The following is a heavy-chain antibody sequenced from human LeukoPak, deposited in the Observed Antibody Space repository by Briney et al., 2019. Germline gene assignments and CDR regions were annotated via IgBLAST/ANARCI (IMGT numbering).Heavy chain of an antibody. J-gene: IGHJ3*02. CDR3: AREGSRYGSGGDAFDI. D-gene: IGHD5-18*01. Sequence: PSETLSLTCTVSGGSISSYYWSWIRQPPGKGLEWIGYIYYSGSTNYNPSLKSRVTISVDTSKNQFSLKLSSVTAADTAVYYCAREGSRYGSGGDAFDIWGQGTVVTVSS. V-gene: IGHV4-59*01. CDR2: IYYSGST. CDR1: GGSISSYY.